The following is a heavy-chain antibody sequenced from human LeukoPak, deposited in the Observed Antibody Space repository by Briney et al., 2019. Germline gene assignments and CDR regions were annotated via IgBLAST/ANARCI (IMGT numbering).Heavy chain of an antibody. D-gene: IGHD2-21*02. Sequence: PGRSLRLSCAASGFTFSSYGMHWVRQAPGKGLEWVAVIPYDGSNKYYADSVKGRFTISGDNSKNTLYLQMNSLRAEDTAVYYCAKDPGEGDCYMDVWGQGTTVIVSS. CDR3: AKDPGEGDCYMDV. V-gene: IGHV3-30*18. CDR2: IPYDGSNK. CDR1: GFTFSSYG. J-gene: IGHJ6*02.